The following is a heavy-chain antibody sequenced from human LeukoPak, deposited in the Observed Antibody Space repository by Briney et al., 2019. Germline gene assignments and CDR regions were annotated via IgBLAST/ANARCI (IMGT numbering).Heavy chain of an antibody. CDR2: ISSSSSYI. J-gene: IGHJ4*02. CDR3: ARDRTTVTTFDY. D-gene: IGHD4-17*01. CDR1: GFTFSSYT. Sequence: GGSLRLSCAASGFTFSSYTMSWVRQAPGKGLEWVSSISSSSSYIYYADSVKGRFTISRDNAKNSLYLQMNTLRAEDTAVYYCARDRTTVTTFDYWGQGTLVTVSS. V-gene: IGHV3-21*01.